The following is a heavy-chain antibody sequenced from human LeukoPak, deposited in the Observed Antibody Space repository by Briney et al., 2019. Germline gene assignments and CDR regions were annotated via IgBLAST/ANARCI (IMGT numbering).Heavy chain of an antibody. CDR3: AKADRGWGVITKD. CDR2: IGGSGDFT. D-gene: IGHD3-10*01. J-gene: IGHJ4*02. V-gene: IGHV3-23*01. Sequence: GGSLRLSCAASGFTFSTYAMSWVRQAPGKGLEWGSAIGGSGDFTYYAEYVRGRFTISRDNSKKTLYLQMNSLRAEDTAVYYCAKADRGWGVITKDWGQGTLVTVSS. CDR1: GFTFSTYA.